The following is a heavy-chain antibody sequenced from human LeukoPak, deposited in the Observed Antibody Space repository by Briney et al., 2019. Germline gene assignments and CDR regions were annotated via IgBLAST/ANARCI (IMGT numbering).Heavy chain of an antibody. CDR3: ARGLDFPSGYSFDS. J-gene: IGHJ4*02. D-gene: IGHD3-3*01. V-gene: IGHV4-59*01. CDR2: VYYSGST. Sequence: PSETLSLTCTVSGGSISTYYWSWIRQPPGKGLEWIGYVYYSGSTDYNPSLKSRVTISVDTSKNQFSLKLSSVIAADTAVYYCARGLDFPSGYSFDSWGQGTLVTVSS. CDR1: GGSISTYY.